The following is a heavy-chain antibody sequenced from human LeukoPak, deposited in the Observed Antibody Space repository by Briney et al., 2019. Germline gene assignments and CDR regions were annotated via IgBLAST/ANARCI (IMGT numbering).Heavy chain of an antibody. CDR2: INSDGTTI. J-gene: IGHJ5*02. CDR1: GFTFSDYW. V-gene: IGHV3-74*01. D-gene: IGHD3-10*01. Sequence: RGGSLRLACAASGFTFSDYWMRWVRQAPGKGLVWVSRINSDGTTINYADSVKGRFSISRDNAKNTLYLQMNSLRAEDTAVYYCVKRGSGSYPFDPWGQGTLVTVSS. CDR3: VKRGSGSYPFDP.